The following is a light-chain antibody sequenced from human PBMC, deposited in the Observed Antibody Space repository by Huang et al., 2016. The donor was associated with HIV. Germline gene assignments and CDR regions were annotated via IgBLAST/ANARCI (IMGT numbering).Light chain of an antibody. CDR1: QSISSK. CDR3: QQYNNWPFT. J-gene: IGKJ3*01. V-gene: IGKV3-15*01. Sequence: ERVMTQSPVTLSVSPGERATFSCRASQSISSKLAWYQQKPGQSPRLLIYVASPRATGIPARFSGSGSGTEFTLTISSLQSEDFAVYYCQQYNNWPFTFGPGTRVDIK. CDR2: VAS.